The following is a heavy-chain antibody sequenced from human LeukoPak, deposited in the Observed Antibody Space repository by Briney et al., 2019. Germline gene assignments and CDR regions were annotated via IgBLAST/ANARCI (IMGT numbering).Heavy chain of an antibody. D-gene: IGHD6-13*01. CDR3: ARDRGSSWYNSWSEYDAFDI. V-gene: IGHV3-48*01. CDR2: ISSSSSTI. Sequence: QPGGSLRLSCAASGFTLSSYSRNWVRQAPGKGLEWVSYISSSSSTIYYADSVKGRFTISRDNAKNSLYLQMNSLRAEDTAVYYCARDRGSSWYNSWSEYDAFDIWGQGTMVTVSS. J-gene: IGHJ3*02. CDR1: GFTLSSYS.